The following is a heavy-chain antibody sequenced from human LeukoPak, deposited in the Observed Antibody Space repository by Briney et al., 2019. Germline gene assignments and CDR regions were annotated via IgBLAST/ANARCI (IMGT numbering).Heavy chain of an antibody. D-gene: IGHD3-3*01. CDR3: GREGDYDFWSGYLYYMDV. V-gene: IGHV1-2*06. CDR2: INPNSGGT. J-gene: IGHJ6*03. Sequence: ASVKVSCKASGYTFTGYYMHWVRQAPGQGLEWMGRINPNSGGTNYAQKFQGRVTMTRDTSISTAYMELSRLRSDDTAVYYCGREGDYDFWSGYLYYMDVWGKGTTVTVSS. CDR1: GYTFTGYY.